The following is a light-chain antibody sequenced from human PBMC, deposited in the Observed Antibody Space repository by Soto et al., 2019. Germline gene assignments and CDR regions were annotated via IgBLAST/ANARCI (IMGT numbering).Light chain of an antibody. Sequence: EIELTQSPATLSLSPGERATLSCRASQSVSSYLAWYQQKPGQAPRLLIYDASNRATGIPARFSGSGPGTDFTLTISSLEPEDFAVYYCQQRSNGPITFGQGTRLEIK. CDR3: QQRSNGPIT. CDR1: QSVSSY. J-gene: IGKJ5*01. V-gene: IGKV3D-11*02. CDR2: DAS.